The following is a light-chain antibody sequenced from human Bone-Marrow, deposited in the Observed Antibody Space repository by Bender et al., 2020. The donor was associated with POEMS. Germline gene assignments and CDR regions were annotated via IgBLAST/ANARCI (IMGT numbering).Light chain of an antibody. Sequence: QSALTQPASVSGSPGQSITISCTGTSSDVGSYNLVSWYQQHPGKAPKLIIYDDIKRPSGVPDRFSGSKSGNTASLTVSGLQAEDEADYYCSSYTSYSTVVFGGGTKLTVL. CDR2: DDI. V-gene: IGLV2-14*02. CDR1: SSDVGSYNL. J-gene: IGLJ2*01. CDR3: SSYTSYSTVV.